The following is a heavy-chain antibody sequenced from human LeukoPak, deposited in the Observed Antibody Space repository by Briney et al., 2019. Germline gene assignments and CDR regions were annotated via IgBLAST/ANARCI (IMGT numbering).Heavy chain of an antibody. J-gene: IGHJ4*02. CDR3: ARPGRGYSGDEGY. CDR2: ISGSGSTI. D-gene: IGHD5-12*01. Sequence: GGSLRLSCAASGFTFRSYEMSWVRQAPGKGLEWVSYISGSGSTIYYADSVKGRFTISRDNAKNSLYLQMNSLRAEDTAVYYCARPGRGYSGDEGYWGQGTLVTVSS. V-gene: IGHV3-48*03. CDR1: GFTFRSYE.